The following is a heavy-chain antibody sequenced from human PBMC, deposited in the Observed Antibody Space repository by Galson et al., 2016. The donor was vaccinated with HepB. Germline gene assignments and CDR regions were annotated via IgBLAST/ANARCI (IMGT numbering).Heavy chain of an antibody. CDR2: ISSSGGTT. CDR3: AKGAAGGTYSALDY. Sequence: SLRLSCAASGFTFGSYAMTWIRQAPGKGLEWVSSISSSGGTTYYTDSVKGRFTISRDGSESTLYVHMTGLGVEDTAVYYCAKGAAGGTYSALDYWGRGALVTVSS. CDR1: GFTFGSYA. D-gene: IGHD1-26*01. J-gene: IGHJ4*02. V-gene: IGHV3-23*01.